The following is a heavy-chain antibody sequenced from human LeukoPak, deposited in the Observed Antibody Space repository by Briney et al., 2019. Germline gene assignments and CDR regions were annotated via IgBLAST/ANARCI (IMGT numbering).Heavy chain of an antibody. CDR3: ARAQAATTVYYYYMDV. CDR1: GFTFSSYS. D-gene: IGHD2-15*01. CDR2: ISSSSSYI. Sequence: GGSLRLSCAASGFTFSSYSMNWVRQAPGKGLEWVSSISSSSSYIYYADSVKGRFTISRDNAKNSLYLQMNSLRAEDTAVYYCARAQAATTVYYYYMDVWGKGTTVTVSS. V-gene: IGHV3-21*01. J-gene: IGHJ6*03.